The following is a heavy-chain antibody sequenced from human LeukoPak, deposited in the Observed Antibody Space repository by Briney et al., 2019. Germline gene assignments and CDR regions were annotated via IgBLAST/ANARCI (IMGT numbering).Heavy chain of an antibody. CDR3: ARTTEGYCSGGNCYYYYYYMDV. Sequence: SETLSLTCTVSGGSISNYYWSWIRQPPGKGLEWIGYIHYSGSTSYNPSLKSRVTISVDTSKNQFSLKLRFVTPADTAVFYCARTTEGYCSGGNCYYYYYYMDVWGKGTTVTVSS. D-gene: IGHD2-15*01. CDR2: IHYSGST. V-gene: IGHV4-59*01. J-gene: IGHJ6*03. CDR1: GGSISNYY.